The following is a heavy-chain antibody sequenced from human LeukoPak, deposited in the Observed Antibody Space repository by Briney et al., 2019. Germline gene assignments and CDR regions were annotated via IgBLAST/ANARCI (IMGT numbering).Heavy chain of an antibody. CDR1: GGSISSSSYY. Sequence: SETLSLTCTVSGGSISSSSYYWGWIRQPPGKGLEWIGSIYYSGSTYYNPSLKSRVTISVDTSKNQFSLKLSSVTAADTAVYYCARPRGIAVAGSFDYWGQGTLVTVSS. J-gene: IGHJ4*02. D-gene: IGHD6-19*01. V-gene: IGHV4-39*01. CDR3: ARPRGIAVAGSFDY. CDR2: IYYSGST.